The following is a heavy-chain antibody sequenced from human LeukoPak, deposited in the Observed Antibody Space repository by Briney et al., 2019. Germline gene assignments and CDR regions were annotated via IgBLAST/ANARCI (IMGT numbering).Heavy chain of an antibody. Sequence: GGSLTLSCAASGFTFSSYAMSWVRQAPGKGLEWVSAISGSGGSTYYADSVKGRFTISRDNSKNTLYLQMNSLRAEDTAVYYCARNMITFGGVIVNVFDYRGQGTLVTVSS. CDR2: ISGSGGST. V-gene: IGHV3-23*01. J-gene: IGHJ4*02. CDR1: GFTFSSYA. CDR3: ARNMITFGGVIVNVFDY. D-gene: IGHD3-16*02.